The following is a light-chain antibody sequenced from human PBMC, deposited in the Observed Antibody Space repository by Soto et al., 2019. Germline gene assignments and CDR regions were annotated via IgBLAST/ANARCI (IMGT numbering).Light chain of an antibody. CDR3: QQYDNLPLT. Sequence: DVQMTQSPSSLSASVGDRVTITCQASQDISNYLNWYQQKLGKAPKLLIYAASNLETGVPSRFSGSGSGTDFPFTISSLQPEDFATYYCQQYDNLPLTFGGGTRVEI. J-gene: IGKJ4*01. V-gene: IGKV1-33*01. CDR1: QDISNY. CDR2: AAS.